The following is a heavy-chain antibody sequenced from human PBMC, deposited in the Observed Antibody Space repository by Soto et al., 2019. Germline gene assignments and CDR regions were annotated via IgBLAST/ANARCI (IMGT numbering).Heavy chain of an antibody. D-gene: IGHD3-9*01. Sequence: GESLKISCKGSGYRFTSYWISWVRQMPGKGLGWMGRIDPSDSYTNYSPSFQGHVTIPADKSISTAYLQWSSLKASDTAIYYCSRHGRYYDILTGPLDWGQGTLVTVSS. CDR3: SRHGRYYDILTGPLD. V-gene: IGHV5-10-1*01. CDR1: GYRFTSYW. J-gene: IGHJ4*02. CDR2: IDPSDSYT.